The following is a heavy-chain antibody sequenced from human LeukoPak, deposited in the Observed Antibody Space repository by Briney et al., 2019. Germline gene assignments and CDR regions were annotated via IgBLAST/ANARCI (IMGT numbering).Heavy chain of an antibody. J-gene: IGHJ4*02. Sequence: SETLSLTCSVPSDSFTDYYWTWIRQPAGRGLEWPGRISTPGSTNYNPSLKSRLTMSVDTSNKQFSLRLTSVTAADTAVYYCARATGRYSPFFDYWGQGILVTVSS. V-gene: IGHV4-4*07. D-gene: IGHD1-26*01. CDR1: SDSFTDYY. CDR2: ISTPGST. CDR3: ARATGRYSPFFDY.